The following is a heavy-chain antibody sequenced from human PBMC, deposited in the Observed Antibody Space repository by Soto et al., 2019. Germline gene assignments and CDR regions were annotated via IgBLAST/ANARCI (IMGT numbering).Heavy chain of an antibody. CDR2: ISSSSSYI. CDR1: GFTFSSYS. J-gene: IGHJ4*02. D-gene: IGHD4-17*01. CDR3: ARDFRDCGDSNFDY. Sequence: GGSLRLSCAASGFTFSSYSMNWVRQAPGKGLEWVSSISSSSSYIYYADSVKGRFTISRDNAKNSLYLQMNSLRAEDTAVYYCARDFRDCGDSNFDYWGQGTLVTVSS. V-gene: IGHV3-21*01.